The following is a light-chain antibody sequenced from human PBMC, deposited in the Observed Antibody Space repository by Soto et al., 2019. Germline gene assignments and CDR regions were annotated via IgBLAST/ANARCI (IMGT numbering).Light chain of an antibody. J-gene: IGKJ4*01. V-gene: IGKV1-27*01. CDR1: QGIGVY. CDR2: AAS. CDR3: QKYNSAPLT. Sequence: DIQMTQSPSSLSASLGDRVTITCRASQGIGVYLAWFQQKPGNVPRLLIYAASTLQSGVPSRFSGSGSGTDFTLTISSLQPEDVATYYWQKYNSAPLTFGGGTKVEIK.